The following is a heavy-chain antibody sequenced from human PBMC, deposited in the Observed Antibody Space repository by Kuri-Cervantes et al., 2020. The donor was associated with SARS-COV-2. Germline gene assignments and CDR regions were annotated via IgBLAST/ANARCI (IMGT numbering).Heavy chain of an antibody. CDR3: ARLPVSGDHYFDY. V-gene: IGHV5-51*01. CDR1: GYKFHAYW. Sequence: KVSCKGSGYKFHAYWIAWVRQMPGKGLECMGIIYPADSDTRYSSSFQGQVTISADKSINTAYLQWNNLKASGTAMYYCARLPVSGDHYFDYWGQGTPVTVSS. D-gene: IGHD2-21*01. J-gene: IGHJ4*02. CDR2: IYPADSDT.